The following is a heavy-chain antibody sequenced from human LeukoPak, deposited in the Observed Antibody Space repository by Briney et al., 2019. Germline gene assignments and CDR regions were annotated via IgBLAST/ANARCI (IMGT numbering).Heavy chain of an antibody. Sequence: PSETLSLTCAVYGGSFSGYYWSWIRQPPGKGPEWIGEINHSGSTNYNPSLKSRVTISVDTSKNQFSLKLSSVTAADTAVYYCARGYRKLAHYWYFDLWGRGTLVTVSS. CDR3: ARGYRKLAHYWYFDL. J-gene: IGHJ2*01. CDR1: GGSFSGYY. V-gene: IGHV4-34*01. CDR2: INHSGST. D-gene: IGHD1-1*01.